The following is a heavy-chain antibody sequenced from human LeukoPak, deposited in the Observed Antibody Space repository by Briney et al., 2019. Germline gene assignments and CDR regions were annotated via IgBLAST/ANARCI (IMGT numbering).Heavy chain of an antibody. CDR2: ISSSSSI. Sequence: GGSLTLSCSASGFTFISYSMNWVRQAPGKGLEWLAYISSSSSIYYAASVKGRFTISRDNAKNSLYLQMNSLRAEDTAVYYCARELGYCSSTSCYTGYYYYYMDVWGKGTTVTVSS. D-gene: IGHD2-2*02. CDR1: GFTFISYS. V-gene: IGHV3-48*01. CDR3: ARELGYCSSTSCYTGYYYYYMDV. J-gene: IGHJ6*03.